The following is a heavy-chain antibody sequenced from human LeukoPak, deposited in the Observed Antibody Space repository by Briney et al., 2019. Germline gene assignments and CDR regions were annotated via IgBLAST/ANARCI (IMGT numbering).Heavy chain of an antibody. CDR3: ARRVYWYDSSGYFLDY. Sequence: GGSLRLSCAASGFTVSSNYMSWVRQAPGKGLEWVSVIYSGGSTYYADSVKGRFTISRDNSKNTLYLQMNSLRAEDTAVYYCARRVYWYDSSGYFLDYWGQGTLVTVSS. CDR1: GFTVSSNY. D-gene: IGHD3-22*01. J-gene: IGHJ4*02. V-gene: IGHV3-53*01. CDR2: IYSGGST.